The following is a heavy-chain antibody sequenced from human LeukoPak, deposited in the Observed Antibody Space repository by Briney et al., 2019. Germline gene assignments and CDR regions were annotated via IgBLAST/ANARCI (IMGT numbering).Heavy chain of an antibody. CDR1: GFTFRSYA. CDR2: ISGSGRNT. J-gene: IGHJ4*02. D-gene: IGHD6-19*01. CDR3: AKPYSGWTSFDY. V-gene: IGHV3-23*01. Sequence: GGSLRLSCEASGFTFRSYAVSWVRQAPGKGLEWVSAISGSGRNTYYADSVKGRFTISRDDSKNTLYLQMNSLRVEDTAVYYCAKPYSGWTSFDYWGQGTLVTVSS.